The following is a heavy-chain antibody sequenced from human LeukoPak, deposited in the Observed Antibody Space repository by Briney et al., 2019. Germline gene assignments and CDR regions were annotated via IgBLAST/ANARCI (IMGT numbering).Heavy chain of an antibody. V-gene: IGHV3-30*02. CDR3: AKDATVPGQAGRTTTKKYFDY. CDR2: IRFDGSNI. J-gene: IGHJ4*02. CDR1: GFTFSRYG. Sequence: PGGSLRLSCAPSGFTFSRYGMHWVRQAPGKGLDWVAFIRFDGSNIYYADSVKGRSTISRDISKNTLYLQMNSLRAEDTAVYYCAKDATVPGQAGRTTTKKYFDYWGQGTLVIVSS. D-gene: IGHD6-19*01.